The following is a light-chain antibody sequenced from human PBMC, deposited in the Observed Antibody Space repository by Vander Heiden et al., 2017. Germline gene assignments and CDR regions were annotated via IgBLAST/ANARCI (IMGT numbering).Light chain of an antibody. CDR3: QQYDNWPRT. Sequence: EIVMTHSPATLSVSPGERATLSCRASQSVSSKLAWYQQKPGQAPRLLIYGASTRATGVPARFSGSGSGTGFTLTINSLQSEDFAVYSCQQYDNWPRTFGQGTKVEIK. CDR1: QSVSSK. J-gene: IGKJ1*01. V-gene: IGKV3-15*01. CDR2: GAS.